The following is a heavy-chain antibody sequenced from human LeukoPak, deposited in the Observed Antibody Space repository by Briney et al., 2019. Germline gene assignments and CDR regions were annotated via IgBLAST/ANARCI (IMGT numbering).Heavy chain of an antibody. V-gene: IGHV4-34*01. CDR3: AGISSSWTFDY. J-gene: IGHJ4*02. CDR2: INHSGST. D-gene: IGHD6-13*01. Sequence: SETLSLTCAVYGGSFSGYYWSWIRQPPGKGLEWIGEINHSGSTNYNPSLKSRVTISVDTSRNQFSLKLSSVTAADTAVYYCAGISSSWTFDYWGQGTLVTVSS. CDR1: GGSFSGYY.